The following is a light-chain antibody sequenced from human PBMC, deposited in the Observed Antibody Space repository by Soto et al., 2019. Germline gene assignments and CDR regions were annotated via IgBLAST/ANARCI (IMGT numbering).Light chain of an antibody. CDR2: KAS. CDR3: QQYDSYSWT. J-gene: IGKJ1*01. V-gene: IGKV1-5*03. Sequence: TQSLFTVSASVGDRVTISGRASQSISSWLAWYRQKPGKAPKLLIYKASTLESGVPSNFSGSGSGTEFTLTINSLQSDDFATYYCQQYDSYSWTFGQGTKVDIK. CDR1: QSISSW.